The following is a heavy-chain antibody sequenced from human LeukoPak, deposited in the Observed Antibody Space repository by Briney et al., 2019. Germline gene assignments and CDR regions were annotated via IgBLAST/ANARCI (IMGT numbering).Heavy chain of an antibody. CDR3: AKDPNWNAGLNWFDP. D-gene: IGHD1-1*01. V-gene: IGHV3-30*18. J-gene: IGHJ5*02. Sequence: PGRSLRLSCAASGFTFSSYGMHWVRQAPGKGLEWVAVISYDGSNKYYADSVKGRFTISRDNSKNTLYLQMNSLRAEDTAVYYCAKDPNWNAGLNWFDPWGQGTLVTVSS. CDR1: GFTFSSYG. CDR2: ISYDGSNK.